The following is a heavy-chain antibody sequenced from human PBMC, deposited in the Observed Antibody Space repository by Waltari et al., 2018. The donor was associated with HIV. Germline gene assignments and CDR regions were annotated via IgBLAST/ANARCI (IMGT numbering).Heavy chain of an antibody. D-gene: IGHD6-13*01. CDR1: GDSITSGDTY. J-gene: IGHJ4*02. CDR2: IFSSGTT. V-gene: IGHV4-30-4*08. CDR3: ARGLRQHLSSYYFDF. Sequence: VQLQESGPGLVMPSQTLSLTCTVSGDSITSGDTYWTWIRQPPGKGLEWVGYIFSSGTTNYNPSLKSRLTISLDSAKNQFSLSLTSVTAADTAVYYCARGLRQHLSSYYFDFWGLGALVAVSS.